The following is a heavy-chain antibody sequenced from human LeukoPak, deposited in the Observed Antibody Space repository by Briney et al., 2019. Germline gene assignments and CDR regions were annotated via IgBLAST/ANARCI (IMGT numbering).Heavy chain of an antibody. Sequence: SETLSLTCTVSGGSVSSGSYYWSWIRQPPGKGLEWIGYIYYSGSTNYNPSLKSRVTISVDTSKNQFSLKLSSVTAADTAVYYCARNGYDILTGHYWFFDLWGRGTLVTVSS. CDR3: ARNGYDILTGHYWFFDL. V-gene: IGHV4-61*01. D-gene: IGHD3-9*01. CDR2: IYYSGST. CDR1: GGSVSSGSYY. J-gene: IGHJ2*01.